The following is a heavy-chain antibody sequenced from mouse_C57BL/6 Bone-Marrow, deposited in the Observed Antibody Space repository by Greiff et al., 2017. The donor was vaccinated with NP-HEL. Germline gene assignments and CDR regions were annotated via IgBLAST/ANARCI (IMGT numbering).Heavy chain of an antibody. CDR2: IYPGDGDT. CDR3: ARGDYGSSRFGYAMDY. J-gene: IGHJ4*01. Sequence: QVQLKQSGAELVKPGASVKISCKASGYAFSSYWMNWVKERPGKGLEWIGQIYPGDGDTTYNGNFKGKATLTADKSASTAYMQVSSLTSEDSAVYFCARGDYGSSRFGYAMDYWGQGTSVTVSS. V-gene: IGHV1-80*01. D-gene: IGHD1-1*01. CDR1: GYAFSSYW.